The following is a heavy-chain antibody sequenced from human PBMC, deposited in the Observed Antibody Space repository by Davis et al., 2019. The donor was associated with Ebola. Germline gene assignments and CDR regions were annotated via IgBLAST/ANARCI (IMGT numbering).Heavy chain of an antibody. Sequence: GGSLRLSCAASGFTFSGSAMHWVRQASGKGLEWVGRIRSKANSYATAYAASVKGRFTISRDDSKNTAYLQMNSLKTEDTAAYYCTGAAAGTRPDYWGQGTLVTVSS. V-gene: IGHV3-73*01. J-gene: IGHJ4*02. CDR1: GFTFSGSA. D-gene: IGHD6-13*01. CDR2: IRSKANSYAT. CDR3: TGAAAGTRPDY.